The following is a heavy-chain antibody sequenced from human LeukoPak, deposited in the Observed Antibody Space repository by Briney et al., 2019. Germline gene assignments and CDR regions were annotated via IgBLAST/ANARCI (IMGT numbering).Heavy chain of an antibody. Sequence: GGSLRLSCAASGFTFSSYATSWVRQAPGKGLEWVSSISGTGSSTSYADSVKGRFTISRDNSKNTLYLQMNSLRAENTAVYYCAKEDDASGSHLTDLFDHWGQGTLVTVSS. D-gene: IGHD3-10*01. CDR3: AKEDDASGSHLTDLFDH. V-gene: IGHV3-23*01. J-gene: IGHJ4*02. CDR2: ISGTGSST. CDR1: GFTFSSYA.